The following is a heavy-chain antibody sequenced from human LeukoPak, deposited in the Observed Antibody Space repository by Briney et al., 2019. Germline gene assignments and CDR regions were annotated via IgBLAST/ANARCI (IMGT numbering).Heavy chain of an antibody. J-gene: IGHJ3*02. CDR2: ISHSASP. CDR3: ARFSITMIVVVINDAFDI. Sequence: SETLSLTCTVSGYSISSGYYWGWIRQPPGKGLEWIGSISHSASPYYNRSLKSRVTISVDTSKNQFSLKLSSMTAADTAVYYCARFSITMIVVVINDAFDIWGQGTMVTVSS. V-gene: IGHV4-38-2*02. CDR1: GYSISSGYY. D-gene: IGHD3-22*01.